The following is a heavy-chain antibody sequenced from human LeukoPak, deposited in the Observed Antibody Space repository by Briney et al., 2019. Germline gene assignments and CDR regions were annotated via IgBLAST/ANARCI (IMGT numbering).Heavy chain of an antibody. J-gene: IGHJ6*04. CDR2: ISSSGSTI. Sequence: PGGSLRLSCAASGFTFSSYEMNWGSQAPAEGLEWGSYISSSGSTIYYADSVKGRFTISRDNAKNSLYLQMNSLRAEDTAVYYCAELGITMIGGVWGKGTTVTISS. CDR1: GFTFSSYE. V-gene: IGHV3-48*03. D-gene: IGHD3-10*02. CDR3: AELGITMIGGV.